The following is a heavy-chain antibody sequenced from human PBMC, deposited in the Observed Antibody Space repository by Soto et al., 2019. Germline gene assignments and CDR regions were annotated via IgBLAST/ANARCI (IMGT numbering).Heavy chain of an antibody. J-gene: IGHJ4*02. V-gene: IGHV4-39*01. D-gene: IGHD2-15*01. CDR2: IYYSGTT. CDR1: GGSISSSNYY. CDR3: ARFVVPATRHPDFDY. Sequence: QLQLQESGPRLVRTSETLSLTCTVYGGSISSSNYYWGWVRQPPGKGLDWIGNIYYSGTTYYNPSLKSRVTISVDTSKNQFFLKLKSVTAADTAVYYCARFVVPATRHPDFDYWGQGTLVTVSS.